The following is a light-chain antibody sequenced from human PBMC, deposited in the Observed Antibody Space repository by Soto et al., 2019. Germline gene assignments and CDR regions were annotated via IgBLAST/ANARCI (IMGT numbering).Light chain of an antibody. CDR3: QKYTSYSWT. Sequence: DIQMTQSPSTLSASVGDRVTITCRASQSINSWLAWYQQKPGKAPQILIYDASTLKSGVPSRFIASGSGTEFTIIISSLQPYDFATYYCQKYTSYSWTFGQGTKVEI. CDR1: QSINSW. CDR2: DAS. J-gene: IGKJ1*01. V-gene: IGKV1-5*01.